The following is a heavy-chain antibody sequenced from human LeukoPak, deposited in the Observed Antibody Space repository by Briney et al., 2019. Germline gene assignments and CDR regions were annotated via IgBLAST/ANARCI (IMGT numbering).Heavy chain of an antibody. CDR1: GASISQHY. J-gene: IGHJ3*02. V-gene: IGHV4-59*11. CDR2: FYYDGST. Sequence: NPSETLSLTCTVPGASISQHYWSCIRQPPGKGLEYIGYFYYDGSTNYTSSVRSRVTILVDTSKNQFTLNLRSVTAADTAKYYCTRGITGHYRSMGGFAFDIWGQGTVVAVSS. D-gene: IGHD2-8*02. CDR3: TRGITGHYRSMGGFAFDI.